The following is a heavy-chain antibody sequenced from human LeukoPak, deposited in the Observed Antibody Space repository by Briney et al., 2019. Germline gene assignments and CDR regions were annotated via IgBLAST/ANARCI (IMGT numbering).Heavy chain of an antibody. D-gene: IGHD6-19*01. V-gene: IGHV3-30*18. CDR3: AKVEVRYSTGPLDY. CDR2: ISYDGSNE. J-gene: IGHJ4*02. CDR1: GFTFSYYG. Sequence: PGGSLRLSCAASGFTFSYYGMHWVRQAPGKGLEGVAIISYDGSNEYYADSVKGRFTISRDNSKSTLYLQMSGLRAEDTAVYYCAKVEVRYSTGPLDYWGQGTVVTVSS.